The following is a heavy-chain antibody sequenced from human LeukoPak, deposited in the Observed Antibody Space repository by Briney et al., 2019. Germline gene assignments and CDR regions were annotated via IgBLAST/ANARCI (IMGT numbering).Heavy chain of an antibody. D-gene: IGHD3-10*01. CDR1: GYTFTSYY. CDR3: ARDLGSGSLDY. Sequence: ASVKVSCKASGYTFTSYYIHWVRQAPGQGLEWVGIINPSGGSTTYGQKFQGRVTMTRDTSTSTVYMELSSLRSEDTAVYYCARDLGSGSLDYWGQGTLVTVSS. CDR2: INPSGGST. J-gene: IGHJ4*02. V-gene: IGHV1-46*01.